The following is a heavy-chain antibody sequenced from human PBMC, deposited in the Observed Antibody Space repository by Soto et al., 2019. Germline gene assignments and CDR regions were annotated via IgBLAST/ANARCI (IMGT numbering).Heavy chain of an antibody. CDR1: GYTFTSYD. Sequence: GASVKVSCKASGYTFTSYDINWVRQATGQGLEWMGWMNPNSGNTGYAQKFQGRVTMTRNTSISTAYMELSSLRSEDTAVYYCARLHPLAGYSSSWHMYYYGMDVWGQGTTVTVSS. D-gene: IGHD6-13*01. CDR2: MNPNSGNT. CDR3: ARLHPLAGYSSSWHMYYYGMDV. V-gene: IGHV1-8*01. J-gene: IGHJ6*02.